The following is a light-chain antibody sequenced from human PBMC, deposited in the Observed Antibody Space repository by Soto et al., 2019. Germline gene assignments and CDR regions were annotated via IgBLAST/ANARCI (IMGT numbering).Light chain of an antibody. CDR1: QVISSY. J-gene: IGKJ1*01. CDR2: AAF. Sequence: AIRMTQSPSSFSASTGDIVTITCRASQVISSYLAWYQQKPGKAPKLLIYAAFTLKSGLPSRFSGSGSGTDFTLTISCLQSEDFATYYCQQYYSYPPTFGQGTKVEIK. CDR3: QQYYSYPPT. V-gene: IGKV1-8*01.